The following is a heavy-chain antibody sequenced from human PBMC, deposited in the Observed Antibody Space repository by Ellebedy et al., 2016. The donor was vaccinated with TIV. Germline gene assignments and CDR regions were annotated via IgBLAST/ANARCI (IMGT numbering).Heavy chain of an antibody. J-gene: IGHJ4*02. D-gene: IGHD1-26*01. CDR3: ARHIVVPTPGFDY. CDR2: IYYPIGSS. Sequence: SETLSLTCTVSGSSISDYYWTWIRQPPGKGLEWIGYIYYPIGSSNYSPSLKSRVTIPVDTSKNQFSLKLYSVTAADTALYYCARHIVVPTPGFDYWGQGALVTVSS. V-gene: IGHV4-59*08. CDR1: GSSISDYY.